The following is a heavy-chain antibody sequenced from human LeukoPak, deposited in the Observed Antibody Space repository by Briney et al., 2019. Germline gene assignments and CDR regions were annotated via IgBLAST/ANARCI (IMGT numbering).Heavy chain of an antibody. V-gene: IGHV1-18*01. CDR2: ISVYNGNT. D-gene: IGHD6-13*01. CDR3: ARGDSSRSSWPLDY. CDR1: GYTFTSYG. Sequence: ASVKVSCKASGYTFTSYGISWVRQAPGQGLEWMGWISVYNGNTNYAQKFQGRVTMTTDTPTSTAYMELRSLRSDDTAVYYRARGDSSRSSWPLDYWGQGTLVTVSS. J-gene: IGHJ4*02.